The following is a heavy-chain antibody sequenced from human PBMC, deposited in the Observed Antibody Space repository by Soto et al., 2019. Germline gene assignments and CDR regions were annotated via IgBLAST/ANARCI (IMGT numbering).Heavy chain of an antibody. Sequence: QVQLVQSGAEVKKPGASVKVSCKASGYTFSNFYIHWVRQAPGQGLEWMGIINPSGGSTSYAQKFQGRVTMPRDTSTSTVYMELSSLRSEDTAVHYCARADYYGSSGYHLDYWGQGTLVTVSS. J-gene: IGHJ4*02. V-gene: IGHV1-46*01. CDR1: GYTFSNFY. D-gene: IGHD3-22*01. CDR3: ARADYYGSSGYHLDY. CDR2: INPSGGST.